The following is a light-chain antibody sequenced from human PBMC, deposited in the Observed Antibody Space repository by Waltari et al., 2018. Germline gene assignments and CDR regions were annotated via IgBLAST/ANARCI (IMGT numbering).Light chain of an antibody. CDR1: SSDVGGYNY. V-gene: IGLV2-14*03. CDR2: DVS. CDR3: SSYTSSSTSVV. J-gene: IGLJ2*01. Sequence: QSALTQPASVSGSPGQSITISCTGTSSDVGGYNYVSWYQQHPGKAPKLMIYDVSNLSAGVSNRFSGSKSGHTASLTISGLQAEDEADYCCSSYTSSSTSVVFGGGTKLTVL.